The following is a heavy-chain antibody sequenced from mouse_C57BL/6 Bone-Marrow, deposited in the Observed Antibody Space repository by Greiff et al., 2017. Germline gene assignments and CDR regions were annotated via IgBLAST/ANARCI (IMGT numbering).Heavy chain of an antibody. D-gene: IGHD2-1*01. V-gene: IGHV5-9-1*02. CDR1: GFTFSSYA. Sequence: EVMLVESGEGLVKPGGSLKLSCAASGFTFSSYAMSWVRQTPEKRLEWVAYISSGGDYIYYADTVKGRFTISRDNARNTLYLQMSSLKSEDTAMYYCTRDHPYGNYFYWYFDVWGTGTTVTVSS. CDR2: ISSGGDYI. J-gene: IGHJ1*03. CDR3: TRDHPYGNYFYWYFDV.